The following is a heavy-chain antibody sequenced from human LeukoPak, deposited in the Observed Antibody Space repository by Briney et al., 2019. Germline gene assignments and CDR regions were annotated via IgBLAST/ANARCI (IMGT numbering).Heavy chain of an antibody. V-gene: IGHV1-2*02. CDR1: GYTFTGYY. CDR2: INTKTGDT. CDR3: AKVKPGAFDL. J-gene: IGHJ3*01. D-gene: IGHD7-27*01. Sequence: ASVKVSCKASGYTFTGYYIHWVRQAPGQGLEWMGYINTKTGDTIYAQKFQGRVTMARGTSISTVYMELSRLRFDDTDVYYCAKVKPGAFDLWGQGTVVTVSS.